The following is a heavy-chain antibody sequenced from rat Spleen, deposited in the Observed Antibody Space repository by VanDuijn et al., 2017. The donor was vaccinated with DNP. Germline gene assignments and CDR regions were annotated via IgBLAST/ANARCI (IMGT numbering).Heavy chain of an antibody. V-gene: IGHV5-31*01. D-gene: IGHD1-11*01. CDR1: GFTFNNYW. J-gene: IGHJ2*01. Sequence: EVQLVESGGDLVQPGRSLKFSCVASGFTFNNYWMTWIRQVPGKGLEWVASIIGSGGNTYYPDSLKGQFTISRDNAKNTLYLQMNSLRSEDTATYYCARGVYGGYLYFDYWGQGVMVTVSS. CDR2: IIGSGGNT. CDR3: ARGVYGGYLYFDY.